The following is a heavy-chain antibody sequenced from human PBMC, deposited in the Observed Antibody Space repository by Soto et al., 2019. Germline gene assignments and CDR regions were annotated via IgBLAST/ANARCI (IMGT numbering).Heavy chain of an antibody. J-gene: IGHJ4*02. V-gene: IGHV4-59*01. D-gene: IGHD3-10*01. CDR2: IYNRGST. CDR3: ARESDSGSYYFDY. Sequence: SETLSLTCTVSEGSMSGYYWRRIRQPPGKGLEWIGYIYNRGSTNYNPSLKSRVTISVDTSKNHFSLRMSSVTAADTAVYYCARESDSGSYYFDYWGRGTLVTVS. CDR1: EGSMSGYY.